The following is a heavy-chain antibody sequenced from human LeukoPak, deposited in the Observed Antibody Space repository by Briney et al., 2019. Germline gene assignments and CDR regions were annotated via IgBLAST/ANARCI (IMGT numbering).Heavy chain of an antibody. D-gene: IGHD3-22*01. Sequence: GGSLRLSCAVSGFTFSNAWMSWVRQAPGKGLEWVGRIKSKTDGGTTDYAAPVKGRFTISRDDSKNTLYLQMNSLKTEDTAVYYCTTDSLYYDSSGYYRYYNYYYYMDVWGKGTTVTVSS. CDR2: IKSKTDGGTT. V-gene: IGHV3-15*01. CDR3: TTDSLYYDSSGYYRYYNYYYYMDV. J-gene: IGHJ6*03. CDR1: GFTFSNAW.